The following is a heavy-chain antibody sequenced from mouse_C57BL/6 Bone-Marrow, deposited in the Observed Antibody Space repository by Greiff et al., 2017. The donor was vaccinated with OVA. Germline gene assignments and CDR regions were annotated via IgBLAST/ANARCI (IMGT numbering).Heavy chain of an antibody. Sequence: EVMLVESGGGLVKPGGSLKLSCAASGFTFSSYTMSWVRQTPEKGLEWVATISGGGGNTYYPDSVKGRFTISRDNAKNTLYLQMSSLRSEDTALYYCARKENYFDYWGQGTTLTVSS. V-gene: IGHV5-9*01. CDR3: ARKENYFDY. J-gene: IGHJ2*01. CDR2: ISGGGGNT. CDR1: GFTFSSYT.